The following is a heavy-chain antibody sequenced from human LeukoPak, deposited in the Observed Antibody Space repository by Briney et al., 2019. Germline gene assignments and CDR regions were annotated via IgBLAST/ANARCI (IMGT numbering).Heavy chain of an antibody. Sequence: PGGSLRLSCAASGFTFFIYGMHWVRQAPGKGLEWVAFIQNVGTNKYYADSVKGRFTISRDNFKSTLFLQMNSLRPDDTAVYYCARDLWPWRFDPCGHGTLVTVCS. D-gene: IGHD3-16*01. CDR2: IQNVGTNK. CDR1: GFTFFIYG. CDR3: ARDLWPWRFDP. J-gene: IGHJ5*02. V-gene: IGHV3-30*02.